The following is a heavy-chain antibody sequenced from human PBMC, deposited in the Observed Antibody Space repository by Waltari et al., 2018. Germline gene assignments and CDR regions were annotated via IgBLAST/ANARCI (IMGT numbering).Heavy chain of an antibody. CDR2: IYYSGST. CDR3: YCSGGSCYPGNY. J-gene: IGHJ4*02. D-gene: IGHD2-15*01. Sequence: QLQLQESGPGLVKPSETLSLTCTVSGGSISSSSYYWGWIRQPPGKGLEWIGSIYYSGSTYDNPSLKSRVTISVDTSKNQFSLKLSSVTAADTAVYYGYCSGGSCYPGNYWGQGTLVTVSS. V-gene: IGHV4-39*07. CDR1: GGSISSSSYY.